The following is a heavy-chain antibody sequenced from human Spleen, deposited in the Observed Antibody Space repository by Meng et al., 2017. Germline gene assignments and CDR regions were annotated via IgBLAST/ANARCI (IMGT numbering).Heavy chain of an antibody. CDR3: AREKPGVCYFDY. J-gene: IGHJ4*02. D-gene: IGHD2-8*01. Sequence: QVQLVRSGAEVMMPGAAFKVSCRASGYTFTSYFLHWVRQAPGQGLEWLATINCNNGGTNYAQRFQGRVTLTRDTTTSTVYMELRSLTSEDTAVYYCAREKPGVCYFDYWGQGTLVTVSS. V-gene: IGHV1-46*01. CDR1: GYTFTSYF. CDR2: INCNNGGT.